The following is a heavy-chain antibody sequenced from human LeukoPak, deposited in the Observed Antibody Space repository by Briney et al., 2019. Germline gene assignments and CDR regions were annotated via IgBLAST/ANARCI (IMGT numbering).Heavy chain of an antibody. J-gene: IGHJ4*02. Sequence: GGSLRLSYAVSVLTYSRYYMSCARQAPGKGLEWVSIIYSGGSTYYADSVKGRFTISRDTSKNTLYLQLNRLRAEDTAVYYCASLHGYSGFYRGQRTLVTVSS. D-gene: IGHD5-18*01. CDR2: IYSGGST. CDR1: VLTYSRYY. CDR3: ASLHGYSGFY. V-gene: IGHV3-53*01.